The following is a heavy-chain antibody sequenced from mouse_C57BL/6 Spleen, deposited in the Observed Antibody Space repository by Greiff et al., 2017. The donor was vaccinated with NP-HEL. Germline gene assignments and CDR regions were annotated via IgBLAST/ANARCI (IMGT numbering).Heavy chain of an antibody. CDR2: IHPNSGST. CDR1: GYTFTSYW. V-gene: IGHV1-64*01. Sequence: QVQLKQPGAELVKPGASVKLSCKASGYTFTSYWMHWVKQRPGQGLEWIGMIHPNSGSTNYNEKFKSKATLTVDKSSSTAYMQLSSLTSEDSAVYYCARYGYDGWYFDVWGTGTTVTVSS. J-gene: IGHJ1*03. D-gene: IGHD2-2*01. CDR3: ARYGYDGWYFDV.